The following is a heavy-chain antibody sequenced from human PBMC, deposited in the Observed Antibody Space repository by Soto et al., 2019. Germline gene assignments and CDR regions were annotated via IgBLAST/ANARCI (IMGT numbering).Heavy chain of an antibody. CDR1: DGSISSYY. V-gene: IGHV4-59*01. CDR3: AKSRDGYNLNAIDD. Sequence: QVQRQVSGPGLMKPSATLSLTCTVSDGSISSYYWSWIRQPPGKGLDWLGYSFYTGSTNHNPSLKSRVTISLDMSTNQFSLRLSSVTAADTATYYCAKSRDGYNLNAIDDWGQGFLVTVSS. D-gene: IGHD5-12*01. CDR2: SFYTGST. J-gene: IGHJ4*02.